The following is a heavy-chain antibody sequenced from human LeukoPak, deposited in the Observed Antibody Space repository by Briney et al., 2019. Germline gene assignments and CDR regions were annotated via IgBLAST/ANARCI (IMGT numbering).Heavy chain of an antibody. J-gene: IGHJ4*02. V-gene: IGHV1-2*06. D-gene: IGHD3-22*01. CDR1: GYTFTGYY. CDR2: INPNSGGT. CDR3: ARDWDDGYYDSSGYYDFDY. Sequence: GASVKVSCKASGYTFTGYYMHWVRQAPGQGLEWMGRINPNSGGTNYAQKFQGRVTMTRDTSISTAYMELSRLRSDDTAVYYCARDWDDGYYDSSGYYDFDYWGQGTLVTVSS.